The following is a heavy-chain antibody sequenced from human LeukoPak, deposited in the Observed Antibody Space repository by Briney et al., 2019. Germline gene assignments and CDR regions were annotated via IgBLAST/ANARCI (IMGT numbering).Heavy chain of an antibody. V-gene: IGHV3-23*01. CDR2: ISGSGGST. J-gene: IGHJ5*02. CDR3: AKGQLDPNWFDP. CDR1: GFTFSSYA. D-gene: IGHD6-13*01. Sequence: GGSLRLSCAASGFTFSSYAMSWVRQAPGKGLEWVSAISGSGGSTYYADSVKGRFTISRDNSKNTLYLQMNSLRAEDTAAYYCAKGQLDPNWFDPWGQGTLVTVSS.